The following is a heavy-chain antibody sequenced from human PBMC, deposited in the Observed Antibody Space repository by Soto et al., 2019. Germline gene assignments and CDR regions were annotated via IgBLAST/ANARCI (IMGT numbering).Heavy chain of an antibody. D-gene: IGHD3-22*01. V-gene: IGHV3-23*01. CDR3: AKGLYYYDSSGYRLSDY. Sequence: GGSLRLSCAASGFMFNNYAMSWVRQAPGKGLEWVSTVSVSGGTTHYADSLKGRFTIPRDNSKKTVYLQMNRLRADDTAIYYCAKGLYYYDSSGYRLSDYWGQGTLVTVSS. J-gene: IGHJ4*02. CDR1: GFMFNNYA. CDR2: VSVSGGTT.